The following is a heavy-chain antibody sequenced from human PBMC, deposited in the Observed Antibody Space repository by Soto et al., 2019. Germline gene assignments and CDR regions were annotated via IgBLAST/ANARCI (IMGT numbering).Heavy chain of an antibody. V-gene: IGHV1-46*01. D-gene: IGHD2-21*02. CDR1: GYIFSGYY. Sequence: ASVKVSCKASGYIFSGYYIHWVRQVPGQGLEWMGIINPSGGSTIYAQEFQGRATMTRDTSTSTVYMELSSLRSEDTAMYYCARSYCGGDCPNNWFDPWG. CDR2: INPSGGST. J-gene: IGHJ5*02. CDR3: ARSYCGGDCPNNWFDP.